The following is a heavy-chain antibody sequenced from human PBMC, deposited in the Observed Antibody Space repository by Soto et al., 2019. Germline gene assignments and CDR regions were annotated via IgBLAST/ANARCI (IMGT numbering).Heavy chain of an antibody. V-gene: IGHV4-31*03. CDR2: IYYSGST. D-gene: IGHD2-2*01. CDR3: ARAGYFGSTYFDY. CDR1: GGSISSGGYY. J-gene: IGHJ4*02. Sequence: SETLSLTCTVSGGSISSGGYYWSWIRQHPGKGLEWIGYIYYSGSTYYNPSLKSRVTISVDTSKNQFSLKLSSVTAADTAVYYCARAGYFGSTYFDYWGQGTLVTVSS.